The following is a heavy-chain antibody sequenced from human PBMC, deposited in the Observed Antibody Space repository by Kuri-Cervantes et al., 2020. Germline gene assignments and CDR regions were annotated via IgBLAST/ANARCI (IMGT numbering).Heavy chain of an antibody. CDR1: GGSISSGSYY. V-gene: IGHV4-61*02. Sequence: LRLSCTVSGGSISSGSYYWSWIRQPAGKGLEWIGRIYTSGSTNYNPSLKSRVTISVDTSKNQFSLKLSSVTAADTAVYYCAREKTYGDYPLGAFDIWGQGTMVTVSS. D-gene: IGHD4-17*01. J-gene: IGHJ3*02. CDR3: AREKTYGDYPLGAFDI. CDR2: IYTSGST.